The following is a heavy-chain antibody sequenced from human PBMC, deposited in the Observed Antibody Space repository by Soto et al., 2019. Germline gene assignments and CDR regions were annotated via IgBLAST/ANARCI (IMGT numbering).Heavy chain of an antibody. D-gene: IGHD1-26*01. CDR2: IWYDGSNK. CDR3: ARDGVVGATQGWFDP. Sequence: GGSLRLSGAASGFTLSSYGMHWVRQAPGKGLEWVAVIWYDGSNKYYADSVEGRFTISRDNSKNTLYLQMNSLRAEDTAVYYCARDGVVGATQGWFDPWGQGTLVTVSS. CDR1: GFTLSSYG. J-gene: IGHJ5*02. V-gene: IGHV3-33*01.